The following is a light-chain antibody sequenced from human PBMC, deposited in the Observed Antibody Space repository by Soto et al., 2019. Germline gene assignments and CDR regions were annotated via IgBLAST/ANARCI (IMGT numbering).Light chain of an antibody. Sequence: QSALTQPASVSGSPGQSITISCTGTSSDVGGYNYVSWYQQYPGKAPKLMIYGVTNRPSGVSNRFSGSKTGNTASLTISGLQAEDEDYYYCFSHRSGDSHVFGTGTKLTVL. J-gene: IGLJ1*01. CDR1: SSDVGGYNY. CDR2: GVT. V-gene: IGLV2-14*01. CDR3: FSHRSGDSHV.